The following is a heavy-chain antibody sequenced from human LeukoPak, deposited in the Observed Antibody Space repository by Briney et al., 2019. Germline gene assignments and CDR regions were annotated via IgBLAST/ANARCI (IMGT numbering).Heavy chain of an antibody. CDR3: ARGLLWFGELSSWFDP. CDR1: GYTFTSYG. V-gene: IGHV1-2*02. D-gene: IGHD3-10*01. J-gene: IGHJ5*02. CDR2: INPNSGGT. Sequence: ASVKVSCKASGYTFTSYGISWVRQAPGQGLEWMGWINPNSGGTNYAQKFQGRVTMTRDTSISTAYMELSRLRSDDTAVYYCARGLLWFGELSSWFDPWGQGTLVTVSS.